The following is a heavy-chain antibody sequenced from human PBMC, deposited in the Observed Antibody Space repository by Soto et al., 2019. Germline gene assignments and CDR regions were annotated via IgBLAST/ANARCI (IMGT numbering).Heavy chain of an antibody. CDR3: ARGYVMEDDILTGYSMGY. CDR2: MNPNSGNT. J-gene: IGHJ4*02. CDR1: GYTFTSYD. D-gene: IGHD3-9*01. V-gene: IGHV1-8*01. Sequence: ASVKVSCKASGYTFTSYDINWVQQATGQGLEWMGWMNPNSGNTGYAQKFQGRVTMTRNTSISTAYMELSSLRSEDTAVYYCARGYVMEDDILTGYSMGYWGQGTLVTVSS.